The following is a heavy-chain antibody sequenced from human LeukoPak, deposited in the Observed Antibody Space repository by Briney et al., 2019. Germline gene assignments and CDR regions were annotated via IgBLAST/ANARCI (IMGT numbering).Heavy chain of an antibody. CDR3: TRAEMATTYYFDS. CDR2: INWNGGST. D-gene: IGHD5-24*01. CDR1: GFTFSSYW. Sequence: GGSLRLSCAASGFTFSSYWMSWVRQAPGKGLEWVSGINWNGGSTGYADSVKGRFTISRDNAKNSLYLQMNSLRAEDTAIYYCTRAEMATTYYFDSWGQGTLVTVSS. V-gene: IGHV3-20*04. J-gene: IGHJ4*02.